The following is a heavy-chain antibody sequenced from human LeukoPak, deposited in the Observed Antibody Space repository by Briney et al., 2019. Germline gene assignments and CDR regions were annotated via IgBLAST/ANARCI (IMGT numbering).Heavy chain of an antibody. J-gene: IGHJ5*02. CDR3: ARCSPLRFLEWLPALGFDP. Sequence: PGRSLRLSCAASGFTFSSYAMHWVRQAPGKGLEWVAVISYDGSNKYYADSVKGRFTISRDNSKNTLYLQMNSLRAEDTAVYYCARCSPLRFLEWLPALGFDPWGQGTLVTVSS. CDR2: ISYDGSNK. D-gene: IGHD3-3*01. CDR1: GFTFSSYA. V-gene: IGHV3-30-3*01.